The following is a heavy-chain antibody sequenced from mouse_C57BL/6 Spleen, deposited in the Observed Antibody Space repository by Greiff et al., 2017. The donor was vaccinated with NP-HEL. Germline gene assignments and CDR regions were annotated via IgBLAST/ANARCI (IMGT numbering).Heavy chain of an antibody. D-gene: IGHD1-1*01. CDR1: GYTFTDYE. CDR3: TDGYYGSSLMDY. J-gene: IGHJ4*01. CDR2: IDPETGGT. Sequence: VQLQQSGAELVRPGASVTLSCKASGYTFTDYEMHWVKQTPVHGLEWIGAIDPETGGTAYNQKFKGKAILTADKSSSTAYMELRSRTSEDSAVYYCTDGYYGSSLMDYWGQGTSVTVSS. V-gene: IGHV1-15*01.